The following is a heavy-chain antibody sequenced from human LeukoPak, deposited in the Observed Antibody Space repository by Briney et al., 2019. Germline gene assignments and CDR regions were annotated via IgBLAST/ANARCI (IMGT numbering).Heavy chain of an antibody. V-gene: IGHV4-59*01. D-gene: IGHD6-6*01. CDR2: IYYSGST. J-gene: IGHJ5*02. CDR1: DGSISSYY. Sequence: PSETLSLTCTVSDGSISSYYWSWIRQPPGKGLEWIGYIYYSGSTNYNPSLKSRVTISVDTSKNQFSLKLSSVTAADTAVYYCARVSSSSSGDWFDPWGQGTLVTVSS. CDR3: ARVSSSSSGDWFDP.